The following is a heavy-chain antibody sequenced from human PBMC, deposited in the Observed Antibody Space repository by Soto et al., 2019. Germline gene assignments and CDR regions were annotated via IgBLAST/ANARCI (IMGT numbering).Heavy chain of an antibody. J-gene: IGHJ6*03. Sequence: GGSLRLSCAASGFTFSRYAMSWVRQAPGKGLEWVSDISGSGGSTYYADSVKGRFTISRDNSKNTLYLQMNSLRAEDTAVYYCAIDELDCSGGTCYSYYYYYYMDVWGKGTTVTVSS. V-gene: IGHV3-23*01. CDR2: ISGSGGST. CDR1: GFTFSRYA. D-gene: IGHD2-15*01. CDR3: AIDELDCSGGTCYSYYYYYYMDV.